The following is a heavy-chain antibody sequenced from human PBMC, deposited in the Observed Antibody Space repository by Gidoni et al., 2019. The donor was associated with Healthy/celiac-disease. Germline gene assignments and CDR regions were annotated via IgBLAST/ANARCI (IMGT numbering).Heavy chain of an antibody. D-gene: IGHD5-12*01. CDR1: GVTFSSHG. Sequence: QVQLVESGGGGVQPGGSLRLSCAAAGVTFSSHGMHWVRQAPGKGLELVAVIWYDGSNKYYADSVQGRFTISRDNSKNTLYLQMNSLRAEDTAVYYCARDIRDSGYDEGLSDYWGQGTLVTVSS. CDR3: ARDIRDSGYDEGLSDY. CDR2: IWYDGSNK. V-gene: IGHV3-33*01. J-gene: IGHJ4*02.